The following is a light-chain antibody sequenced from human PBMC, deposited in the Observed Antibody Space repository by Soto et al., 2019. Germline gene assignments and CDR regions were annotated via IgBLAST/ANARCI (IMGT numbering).Light chain of an antibody. Sequence: EIVLTQSPATLSVSPVGGATLSCMASQSVSSHLAWYQQKPGQGPRLLIYDASTRATGIPARFSGSGSGTEFTLTISSLQSEDFGVYYCQHYDVWPLTFGQGTKVDIK. J-gene: IGKJ1*01. CDR2: DAS. CDR1: QSVSSH. CDR3: QHYDVWPLT. V-gene: IGKV3-15*01.